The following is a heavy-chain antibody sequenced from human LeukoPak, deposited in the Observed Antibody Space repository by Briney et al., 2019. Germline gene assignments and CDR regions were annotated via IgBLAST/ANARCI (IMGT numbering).Heavy chain of an antibody. CDR1: GFTFSSYS. D-gene: IGHD6-13*01. Sequence: GWSLRLSCAASGFTFSSYSMNWVRQAPGTGLEGVSSISSSSSYIYYADSVKGRSTISRDNAKNSLYLQMNSLRAEDTAVYYCARGGYSSSWYQVYWGQGTLVTVSS. J-gene: IGHJ4*02. CDR3: ARGGYSSSWYQVY. CDR2: ISSSSSYI. V-gene: IGHV3-21*01.